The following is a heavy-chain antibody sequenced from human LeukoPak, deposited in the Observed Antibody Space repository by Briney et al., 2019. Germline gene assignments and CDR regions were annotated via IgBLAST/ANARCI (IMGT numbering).Heavy chain of an antibody. J-gene: IGHJ5*02. CDR1: GGSISSSSYY. CDR2: IYYSGST. D-gene: IGHD2-2*02. CDR3: AGDSPDCGSTTCYKDWFDP. Sequence: PSETLSLTCTVSGGSISSSSYYWGWIRQPPGKGLEWIGSIYYSGSTYYNPSLKSRVTISVDTSKNHFSLKLSSVTAADTAVYYCAGDSPDCGSTTCYKDWFDPWGQGTLVTVSS. V-gene: IGHV4-39*07.